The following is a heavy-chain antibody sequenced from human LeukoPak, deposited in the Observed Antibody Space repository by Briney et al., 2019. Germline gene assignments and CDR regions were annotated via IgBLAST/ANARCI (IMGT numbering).Heavy chain of an antibody. V-gene: IGHV3-30-3*01. CDR1: GFTFSSYT. CDR2: VSYDGTKI. J-gene: IGHJ4*02. Sequence: GGSLRLSCAASGFTFSSYTMHWVRQAPGKGLEWVALVSYDGTKINYADSVKGRFTMSRDISKNTLYLQMSSLKPEDTAVYYCARDRVQIWSYVGTFDSWGQGTLVTVSS. D-gene: IGHD5-18*01. CDR3: ARDRVQIWSYVGTFDS.